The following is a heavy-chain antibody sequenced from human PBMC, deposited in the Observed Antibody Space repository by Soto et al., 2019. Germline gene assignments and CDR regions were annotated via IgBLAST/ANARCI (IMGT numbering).Heavy chain of an antibody. CDR1: GGSFSGCY. CDR3: ARVKRYCSSTSCIGFAP. J-gene: IGHJ5*02. Sequence: QVQLQQWGAGLLKPSETLSLTCAVYGGSFSGCYWSWIRQPPGKGLEWIGEINHSGSTNYNPSLKSRVTISVDTSKNQFSLKLSSVTAADTAVYYCARVKRYCSSTSCIGFAPWGQGTLVTVSS. V-gene: IGHV4-34*01. D-gene: IGHD2-2*01. CDR2: INHSGST.